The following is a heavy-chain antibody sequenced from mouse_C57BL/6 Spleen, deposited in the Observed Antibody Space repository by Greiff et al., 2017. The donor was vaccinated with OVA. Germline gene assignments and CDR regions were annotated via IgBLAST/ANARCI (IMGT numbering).Heavy chain of an antibody. J-gene: IGHJ2*01. Sequence: QVQLQQPGAELVMPGASVKLSCKASGYTFTSYWMHWVKQRPGQGLEWIGEIDPSDSYTNYNQKFKGKSTLTVDKSSSTAYMQLSSLTSEDSAVYYCARRRIGFDYWGQGTTLTVSS. CDR1: GYTFTSYW. CDR3: ARRRIGFDY. V-gene: IGHV1-69*01. CDR2: IDPSDSYT.